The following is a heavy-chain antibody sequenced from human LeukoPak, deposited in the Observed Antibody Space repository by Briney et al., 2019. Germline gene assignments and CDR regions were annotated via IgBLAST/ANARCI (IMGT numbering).Heavy chain of an antibody. J-gene: IGHJ4*02. CDR3: AAYDIVALN. D-gene: IGHD5-12*01. CDR1: GFTFTTSA. Sequence: SVKVSCKASGFTFTTSAIQWVRQARGQRLEWIGWSVVGSGHTNYAQKFQERVTITRDMSTSTAYMELSSLRSEDLVVYQRAAYDIVALNWGQGTLVTVSS. CDR2: SVVGSGHT. V-gene: IGHV1-58*02.